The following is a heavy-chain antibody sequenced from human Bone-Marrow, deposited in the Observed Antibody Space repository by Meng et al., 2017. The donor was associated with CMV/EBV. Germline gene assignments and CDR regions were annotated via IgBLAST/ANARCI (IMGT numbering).Heavy chain of an antibody. CDR1: GFTFSNAW. Sequence: LSCVGSGFTFSNAWMNWVRQAPGKGLGWVCRIKSKYDGGTTDYAAPVKGRFTISRDDSKNTMSLQMNSLQTEDTAVYYCATGGYYLDFWGLGILVTVSS. CDR3: ATGGYYLDF. D-gene: IGHD2-2*01. V-gene: IGHV3-15*07. CDR2: IKSKYDGGTT. J-gene: IGHJ4*02.